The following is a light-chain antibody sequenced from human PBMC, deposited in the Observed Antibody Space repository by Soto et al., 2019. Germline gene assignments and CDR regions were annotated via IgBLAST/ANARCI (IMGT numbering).Light chain of an antibody. V-gene: IGLV2-14*01. CDR1: SSDVGNYRY. CDR3: FSYRSSGTYV. J-gene: IGLJ1*01. CDR2: EVS. Sequence: QSALTQPASVSGSPGQSITISCTGTSSDVGNYRYVSWYQEHPGKAPKLMIYEVSNRPSGVSNRFSGSKSGNTAFLTISGLQAEDETDYYCFSYRSSGTYVFGTGTKVTVL.